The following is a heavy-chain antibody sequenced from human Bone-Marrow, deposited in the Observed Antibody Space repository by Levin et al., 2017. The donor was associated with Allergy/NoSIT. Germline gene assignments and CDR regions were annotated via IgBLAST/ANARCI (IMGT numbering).Heavy chain of an antibody. Sequence: GGSLRLSCIASGFTFRTYGMHWVRQAPGKGLEWVAVLSYDGSSEYYADSVKGRFTISRDNSRNTLYLQMSSLRAEDTAMYYCAKDPGSGFCSTGICTWFDPWGQGTLVTVSS. D-gene: IGHD2-8*01. J-gene: IGHJ5*02. CDR1: GFTFRTYG. CDR2: LSYDGSSE. CDR3: AKDPGSGFCSTGICTWFDP. V-gene: IGHV3-30*18.